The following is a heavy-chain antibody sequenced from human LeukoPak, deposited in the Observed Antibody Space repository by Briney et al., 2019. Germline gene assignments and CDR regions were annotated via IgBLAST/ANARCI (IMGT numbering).Heavy chain of an antibody. CDR1: GGTFSSYA. Sequence: GASVKVSCKASGGTFSSYAISWVRQAPGQGLEWMGRIIPILGIANYAQKFQGRVTITADKSTSQAYMELSSLRSEDTAVYYCAGTSTMVRGVTVYYFAYWGQGTLVTVSS. CDR3: AGTSTMVRGVTVYYFAY. J-gene: IGHJ4*02. D-gene: IGHD3-10*01. V-gene: IGHV1-69*04. CDR2: IIPILGIA.